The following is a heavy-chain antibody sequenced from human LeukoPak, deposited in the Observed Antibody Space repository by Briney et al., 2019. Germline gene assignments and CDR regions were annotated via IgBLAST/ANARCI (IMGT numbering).Heavy chain of an antibody. CDR2: ISGRGDNT. CDR3: AKRVRGNTRPFHC. CDR1: GFTFSAYA. J-gene: IGHJ4*02. V-gene: IGHV3-23*01. Sequence: GRSLRLSCAASGFTFSAYAMHWVRQAPGKGLEWVSGISGRGDNTYYADSVKGRFTISSDNSKNPLRLQLNSLRDEDTAVYYCAKRVRGNTRPFHCWGQGTLASV. D-gene: IGHD4-23*01.